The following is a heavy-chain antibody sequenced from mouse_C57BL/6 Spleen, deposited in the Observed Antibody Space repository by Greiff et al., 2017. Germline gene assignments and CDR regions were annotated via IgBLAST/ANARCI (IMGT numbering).Heavy chain of an antibody. CDR1: GFTFSSYA. Sequence: EVQLQESGGGLVKPGGSLKLSCAASGFTFSSYAMSWVRQTPEKRLEWVATISDGGSYTYYPDNVKGRFTISRDNAKNNLYLQMSHLKSEDTAMYYCARSYYYAMDYWGQGTSVTVSS. CDR2: ISDGGSYT. V-gene: IGHV5-4*01. J-gene: IGHJ4*01. CDR3: ARSYYYAMDY.